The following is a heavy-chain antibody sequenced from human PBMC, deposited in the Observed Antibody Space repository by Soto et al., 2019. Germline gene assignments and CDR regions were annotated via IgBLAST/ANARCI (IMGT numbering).Heavy chain of an antibody. CDR3: ARREDIVVVPAAPARYYYGMDV. J-gene: IGHJ6*02. D-gene: IGHD2-2*01. V-gene: IGHV1-69*13. CDR1: GGSFSSYA. CDR2: IIPIFGTA. Sequence: SVKVSCKASGGSFSSYAISWVRQAPGQGLEWMGGIIPIFGTANYAQKFQGRVTITADESTSTAYMELSSLRSEDTAVYYCARREDIVVVPAAPARYYYGMDVWGQGTTV.